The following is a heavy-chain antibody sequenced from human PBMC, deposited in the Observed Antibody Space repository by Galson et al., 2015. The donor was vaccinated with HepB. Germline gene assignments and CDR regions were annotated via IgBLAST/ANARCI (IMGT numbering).Heavy chain of an antibody. CDR2: INPNSGGT. CDR3: ARGVVRGVIIYYFDY. J-gene: IGHJ4*02. V-gene: IGHV1-2*02. D-gene: IGHD3-10*01. CDR1: GYTFTGYY. Sequence: SVKVSCKASGYTFTGYYMHWVRQAPGQGLEWMGWINPNSGGTNYSQKFQGRVTMTRDTSISTAYMELSRLRSDDTAVYYCARGVVRGVIIYYFDYWGQGTLVTVSS.